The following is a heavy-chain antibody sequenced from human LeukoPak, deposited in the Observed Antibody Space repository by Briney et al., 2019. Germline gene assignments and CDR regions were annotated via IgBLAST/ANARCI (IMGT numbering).Heavy chain of an antibody. J-gene: IGHJ4*02. D-gene: IGHD7-27*01. CDR2: INPNNGGP. CDR1: GYTFTNYF. CDR3: ARDLSSTANWELDF. Sequence: ASVKVSCKASGYTFTNYFIYWVRQAPGQGLEWMGRINPNNGGPEYGQNFQGRVTMTRDTSISTVYMEVYSLTSDDTAVYYCARDLSSTANWELDFWGQGILVTVSS. V-gene: IGHV1-2*06.